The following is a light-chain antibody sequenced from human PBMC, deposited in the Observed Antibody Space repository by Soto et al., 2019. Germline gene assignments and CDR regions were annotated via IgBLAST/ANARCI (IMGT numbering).Light chain of an antibody. Sequence: EIVLTQSPGTLSLSPGERATLSCRASQSVSSSYLAWYQQKPGQAPRLLIYGASTRATGVPARFSGSGSGTEFTLTISSLQSEDFALFYCHQYGSSPITFGQGTRLEIK. CDR3: HQYGSSPIT. J-gene: IGKJ5*01. V-gene: IGKV3-20*01. CDR1: QSVSSSY. CDR2: GAS.